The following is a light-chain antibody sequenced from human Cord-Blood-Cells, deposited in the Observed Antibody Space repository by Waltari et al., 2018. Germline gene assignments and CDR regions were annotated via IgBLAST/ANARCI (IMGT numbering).Light chain of an antibody. CDR1: QSVSSY. J-gene: IGKJ5*01. Sequence: EIVSPQSPATLSLSPGERATLSCRASQSVSSYLAWYQQKPGQAPRLLIYDASNRATGIPARFSGSGSGTDFTLTISSLEPEDFAVYYCQQRSNWPITFGQGTRLEIK. CDR3: QQRSNWPIT. V-gene: IGKV3-11*01. CDR2: DAS.